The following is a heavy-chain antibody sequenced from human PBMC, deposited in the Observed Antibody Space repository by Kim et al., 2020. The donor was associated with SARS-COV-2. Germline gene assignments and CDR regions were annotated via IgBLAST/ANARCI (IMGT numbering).Heavy chain of an antibody. CDR2: IWYDGSNK. CDR3: ARDSNRPYSSSHFDY. J-gene: IGHJ4*02. Sequence: GGSLRLSCAASGFTFSSYGMHWVRQAPGKGLEWVAVIWYDGSNKYYADSVKGRFTISRDNSKNTLYLQMNSLRAEDTAVYYCARDSNRPYSSSHFDYWGQGTLVTVSS. V-gene: IGHV3-33*01. CDR1: GFTFSSYG. D-gene: IGHD6-6*01.